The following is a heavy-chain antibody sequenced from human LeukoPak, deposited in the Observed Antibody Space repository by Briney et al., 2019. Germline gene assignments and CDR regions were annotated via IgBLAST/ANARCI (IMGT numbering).Heavy chain of an antibody. Sequence: PGGSLRLSCAASGFTFSSYEMNWVRQAPGKGLEWVSYISSSGSTIYYADSVKGRFTISRDNSKNTLYLQMNSLRAEDTAVYYCARDARDSSGWYGYFDYWGQGTLVTVSS. V-gene: IGHV3-48*03. J-gene: IGHJ4*02. CDR1: GFTFSSYE. CDR3: ARDARDSSGWYGYFDY. CDR2: ISSSGSTI. D-gene: IGHD6-19*01.